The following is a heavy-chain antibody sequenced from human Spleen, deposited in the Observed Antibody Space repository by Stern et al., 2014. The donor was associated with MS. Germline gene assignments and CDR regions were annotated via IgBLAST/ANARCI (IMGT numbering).Heavy chain of an antibody. J-gene: IGHJ4*02. CDR1: GFTFSTYA. Sequence: QVQLQESGGGVVQPGRSQRLSCAASGFTFSTYAMHWVRQAPGKGLEWVAFISYDGINKFYADSVGGRFTISRDNFKNTLYLQMDGLSPEDTAVYFCARNRGDPWGDIDYWGQGTLVAVSS. V-gene: IGHV3-30*03. CDR3: ARNRGDPWGDIDY. D-gene: IGHD3-10*01. CDR2: ISYDGINK.